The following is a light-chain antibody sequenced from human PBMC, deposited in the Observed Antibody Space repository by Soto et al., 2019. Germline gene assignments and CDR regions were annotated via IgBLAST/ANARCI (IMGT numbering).Light chain of an antibody. Sequence: EMVVTQSPATLSVSTGERATLSCRASQDVSSNLAWYQQKPGQAPSLLIYGASTRATGTPARFSGSGSGTEFTLTISSLQSEDYAVYFCQQYIRWPLTFGGGTKVDI. J-gene: IGKJ4*01. V-gene: IGKV3-15*01. CDR1: QDVSSN. CDR3: QQYIRWPLT. CDR2: GAS.